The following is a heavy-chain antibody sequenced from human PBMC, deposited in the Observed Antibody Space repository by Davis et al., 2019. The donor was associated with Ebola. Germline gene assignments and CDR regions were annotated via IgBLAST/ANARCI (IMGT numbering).Heavy chain of an antibody. CDR1: GFTFNSYW. D-gene: IGHD1-1*01. CDR3: AKEATVTRYSWDYGTDV. CDR2: INGEGTSR. V-gene: IGHV3-74*01. J-gene: IGHJ6*02. Sequence: PGGSLRLSCETSGFTFNSYWMHWVRQAPGKGLVWVARINGEGTSRSYADSVKGRFTISRDNSKNTLHLQMDSLRSEDTALYYCAKEATVTRYSWDYGTDVWGQGTTVTVSS.